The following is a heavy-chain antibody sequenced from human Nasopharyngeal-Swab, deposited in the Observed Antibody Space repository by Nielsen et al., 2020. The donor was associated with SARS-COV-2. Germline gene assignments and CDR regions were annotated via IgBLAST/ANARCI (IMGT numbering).Heavy chain of an antibody. J-gene: IGHJ6*02. D-gene: IGHD6-13*01. Sequence: WIRQPPGKGLEWVSAISGSGGSTYYADSVKGRFTISRDNSKNTLYLQMNSLRAEDTAVYYCAKAEGSNNYYYYGMDVWDQGTTVTVSS. CDR2: ISGSGGST. CDR3: AKAEGSNNYYYYGMDV. V-gene: IGHV3-23*01.